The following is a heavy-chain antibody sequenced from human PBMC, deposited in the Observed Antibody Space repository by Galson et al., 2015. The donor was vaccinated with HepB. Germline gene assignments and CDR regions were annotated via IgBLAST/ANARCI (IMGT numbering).Heavy chain of an antibody. V-gene: IGHV1-69*02. CDR2: IIPILGIA. Sequence: SVKVSCKASGGTFSSYTISWVRQAPRQGLEWMGRIIPILGIANYAQKFQGRVTITADKSTSTAYMELSSLRSEDTAVYYCRRDFWSGEDYWGQGTLVTVSS. J-gene: IGHJ4*02. CDR1: GGTFSSYT. CDR3: RRDFWSGEDY. D-gene: IGHD3-3*01.